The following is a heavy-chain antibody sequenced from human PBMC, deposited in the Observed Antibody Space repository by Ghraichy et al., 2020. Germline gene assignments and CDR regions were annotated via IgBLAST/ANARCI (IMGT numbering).Heavy chain of an antibody. CDR1: GYTLTELS. CDR2: FYPEDGET. Sequence: ASVKVSCKVSGYTLTELSMHWVRQAPGKGLEWMGGFYPEDGETIYAQKFQGRVTMTEDTSTDTAYMELSSLRSEYTAVYYCATGRGGLAVAEYYYYYGMDVWGQGTTVTVSS. D-gene: IGHD6-19*01. V-gene: IGHV1-24*01. CDR3: ATGRGGLAVAEYYYYYGMDV. J-gene: IGHJ6*02.